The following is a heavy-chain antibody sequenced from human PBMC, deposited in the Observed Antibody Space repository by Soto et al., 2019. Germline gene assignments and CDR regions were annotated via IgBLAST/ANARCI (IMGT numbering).Heavy chain of an antibody. CDR1: GFTFTSYG. CDR2: ISYDGGLQ. V-gene: IGHV3-30*03. Sequence: QAHLVESGGGVVQPGRSLRLSCAASGFTFTSYGMHWVRKSPGTRLEWVAVISYDGGLQHYADSVKDRFTISRDNSKNMVLLQLNSLRAEDTAVYYCVSDRGYGHASVPYSWGQGTLGIVSS. CDR3: VSDRGYGHASVPYS. D-gene: IGHD5-18*01. J-gene: IGHJ4*02.